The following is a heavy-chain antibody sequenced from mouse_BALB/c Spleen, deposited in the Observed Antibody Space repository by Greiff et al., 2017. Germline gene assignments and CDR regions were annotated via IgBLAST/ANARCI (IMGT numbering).Heavy chain of an antibody. V-gene: IGHV1-7*01. CDR2: INPSTGYT. D-gene: IGHD2-10*01. CDR3: ARGTYFWFAY. CDR1: GYTFTSYW. Sequence: QVQLKESGAELAKPGASVKMSCKASGYTFTSYWMHWVKQRPGQGLEWIGYINPSTGYTEYNQKFKDKATLTADKSSSTAYMQLSSLTSEDSAVYYCARGTYFWFAYWGQGTLVTVSA. J-gene: IGHJ3*01.